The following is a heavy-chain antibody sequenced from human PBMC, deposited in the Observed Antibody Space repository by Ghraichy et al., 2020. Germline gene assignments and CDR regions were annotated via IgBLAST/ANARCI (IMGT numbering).Heavy chain of an antibody. CDR1: GFTFSSYA. J-gene: IGHJ4*02. CDR2: ISGSGGST. V-gene: IGHV3-23*01. D-gene: IGHD1-7*01. CDR3: AKDRGGTSELDY. Sequence: GGSLRLSCAASGFTFSSYAMNWVRQAPGKGLEWVSGISGSGGSTYYADSVKGRFTISRDNAKNTQFLQVNSLRAEDTAIYYCAKDRGGTSELDYWGQGTLVTVSS.